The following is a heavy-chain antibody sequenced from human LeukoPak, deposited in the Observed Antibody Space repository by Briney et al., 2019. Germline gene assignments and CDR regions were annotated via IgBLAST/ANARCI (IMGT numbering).Heavy chain of an antibody. CDR3: ATTIGMYSKLDY. V-gene: IGHV4-4*02. CDR1: GGSVSSSYW. Sequence: SETLSLTCGVSGGSVSSSYWWSWVRQPPGKGLDWIGEIYHSGNTNYNPSLKSRVTISVDTSKNQFSLKLSSVTAADSAVYYCATTIGMYSKLDYWGQGTLVTVSS. D-gene: IGHD4-11*01. J-gene: IGHJ4*02. CDR2: IYHSGNT.